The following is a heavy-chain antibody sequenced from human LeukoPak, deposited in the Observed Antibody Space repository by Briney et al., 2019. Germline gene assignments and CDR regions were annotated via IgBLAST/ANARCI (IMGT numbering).Heavy chain of an antibody. V-gene: IGHV4-4*07. J-gene: IGHJ6*03. CDR3: ARFNVVVPAAMFYMDV. CDR1: GGSISPYY. D-gene: IGHD2-2*01. CDR2: IYTSGST. Sequence: PSETLSLTCTVSGGSISPYYWSWIRQPPGKGLEWIGRIYTSGSTNYNPSLKSRVTMSVDTSKNQFSLKLSSVTAADTAVYYCARFNVVVPAAMFYMDVWGKGTTVTVSS.